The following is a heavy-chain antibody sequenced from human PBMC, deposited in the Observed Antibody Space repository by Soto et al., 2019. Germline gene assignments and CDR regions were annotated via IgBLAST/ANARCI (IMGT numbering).Heavy chain of an antibody. CDR1: GYTLTGYY. J-gene: IGHJ6*02. Sequence: ASVTVCCKASGYTLTGYYMHWVRQATGQGLEWMGWINANSGDTRYAQRFQGRVTITRDTSASTAYMELSSLRSEDTAVYYCARRVEGMDVWGQGTTVTVSS. CDR3: ARRVEGMDV. CDR2: INANSGDT. V-gene: IGHV1-2*02.